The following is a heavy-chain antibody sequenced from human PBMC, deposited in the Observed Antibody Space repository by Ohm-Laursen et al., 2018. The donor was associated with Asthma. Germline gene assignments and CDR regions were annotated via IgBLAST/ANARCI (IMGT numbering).Heavy chain of an antibody. CDR3: AAIYYDDSVKPWI. Sequence: SETLSLTCSVSGASISSSTHYWGWIRHPPGQGLELIGTIYYIGTTYYNPSLKSRLTISVDTSKNQFSLKLNSVTAADTAVYYCAAIYYDDSVKPWIWGQGTMVTVSS. V-gene: IGHV4-39*01. CDR1: GASISSSTHY. CDR2: IYYIGTT. D-gene: IGHD3-22*01. J-gene: IGHJ3*02.